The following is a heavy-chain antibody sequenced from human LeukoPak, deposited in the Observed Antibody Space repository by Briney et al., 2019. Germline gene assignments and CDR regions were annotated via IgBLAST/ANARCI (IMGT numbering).Heavy chain of an antibody. D-gene: IGHD6-6*01. V-gene: IGHV1-18*01. Sequence: ASVEVSCKASGYTFTSYGISWVRQAPGQGLEWVGWISAYNGNTNYAQKLQGRVTMTTDTSTSTAYMELRSLRSDDTAVYYCARGTKYSRVAEDYFDYWGQGTLVTVSS. CDR1: GYTFTSYG. CDR3: ARGTKYSRVAEDYFDY. J-gene: IGHJ4*02. CDR2: ISAYNGNT.